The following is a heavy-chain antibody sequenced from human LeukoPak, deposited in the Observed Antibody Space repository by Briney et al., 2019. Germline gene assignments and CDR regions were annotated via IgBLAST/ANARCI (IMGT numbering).Heavy chain of an antibody. CDR3: ASGREMTRLCGHYSFDL. CDR1: VGSISGFY. D-gene: IGHD2-21*01. CDR2: IYSSGTA. Sequence: PSETLSLTCTVSVGSISGFYWTWIRRPAGKGLECIGRIYSSGTAYYNPSLESRVSISLGTSNNHFSLKLTSVTAAHTAVYYCASGREMTRLCGHYSFDLWGRGILVTVSS. V-gene: IGHV4-4*07. J-gene: IGHJ4*02.